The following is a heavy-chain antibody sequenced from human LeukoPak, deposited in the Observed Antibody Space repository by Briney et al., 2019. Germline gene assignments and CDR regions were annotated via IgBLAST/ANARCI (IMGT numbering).Heavy chain of an antibody. CDR1: GFTFDDYA. D-gene: IGHD3-10*01. Sequence: GGSLRLSCAASGFTFDDYAMHWVRQAPGKGLEWVSGISWNSGSIGYADSVKGRFTISRDNAKNSLYLQMNSLRAEDMALYYCAKAGGGYYGSGSYWYFDYWGQGILVTVSS. V-gene: IGHV3-9*03. CDR3: AKAGGGYYGSGSYWYFDY. J-gene: IGHJ4*02. CDR2: ISWNSGSI.